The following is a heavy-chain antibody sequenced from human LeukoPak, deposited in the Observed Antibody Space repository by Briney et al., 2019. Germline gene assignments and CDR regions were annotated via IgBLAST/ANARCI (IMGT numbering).Heavy chain of an antibody. D-gene: IGHD6-13*01. Sequence: SVKVSCKTFGGTFSTYAISWVRQAPGQGLEWMGGIIPIFGTANYAQKFQGRVTITADVSTRTAYMGLSSLRSEDTAVYYCARDRAAYSSSRTPFDYWGQGTLVTVSS. CDR1: GGTFSTYA. V-gene: IGHV1-69*13. CDR3: ARDRAAYSSSRTPFDY. J-gene: IGHJ4*02. CDR2: IIPIFGTA.